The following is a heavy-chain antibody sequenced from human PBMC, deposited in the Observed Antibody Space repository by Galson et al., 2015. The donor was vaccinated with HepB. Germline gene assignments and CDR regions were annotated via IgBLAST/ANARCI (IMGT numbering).Heavy chain of an antibody. D-gene: IGHD5/OR15-5a*01. Sequence: SETLSLTCTVSGGSISPYYWSWIRQPAGKGLEWIGRIYSSGTTNYSPSLKSRVTMSVDTSKNQFSVNLTSVTAADTAVYYCARHSVNWLSEFDYWGQGTLVTVSS. J-gene: IGHJ4*02. V-gene: IGHV4-4*07. CDR1: GGSISPYY. CDR3: ARHSVNWLSEFDY. CDR2: IYSSGTT.